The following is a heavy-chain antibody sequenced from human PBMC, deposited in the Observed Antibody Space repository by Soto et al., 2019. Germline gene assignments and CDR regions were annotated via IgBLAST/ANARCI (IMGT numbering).Heavy chain of an antibody. D-gene: IGHD2-2*03. CDR3: ARDDALDVPTLFDS. V-gene: IGHV1-3*01. CDR2: IDPANGNT. J-gene: IGHJ4*02. CDR1: GYTFTTYI. Sequence: ASVKVSCKASGYTFTTYIIHWVRQAPGQRPEWMGWIDPANGNTKYSQKFQGRVTITRDTSASTAYMELSSLRFEDTAVYYCARDDALDVPTLFDSWGQGSRVTSPQ.